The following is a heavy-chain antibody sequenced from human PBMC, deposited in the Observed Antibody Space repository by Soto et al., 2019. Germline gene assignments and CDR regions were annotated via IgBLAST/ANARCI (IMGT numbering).Heavy chain of an antibody. CDR3: AKDIGIVGGAFDY. D-gene: IGHD1-26*01. CDR2: IIPILGIA. Sequence: PGQGLEWMGRIIPILGIANYAQKFQGRVTITADKSTSTAYMELSSLRSEDTAVYYAAKDIGIVGGAFDYLLKGSLVPV. J-gene: IGHJ4*02. V-gene: IGHV1-69*04.